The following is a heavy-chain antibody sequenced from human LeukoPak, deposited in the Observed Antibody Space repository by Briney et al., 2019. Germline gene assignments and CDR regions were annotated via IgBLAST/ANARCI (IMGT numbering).Heavy chain of an antibody. D-gene: IGHD3-22*01. J-gene: IGHJ4*02. Sequence: ASVKVSCKASGYTFTSYDINWVRQATGQGLEWMGWMNPNNGNTGYAQKFQGRVTMTRNTSISTAYMELSSLRSEDTAVYYCARGSRNYYDSSGYYPYWGQGTLVTVSS. CDR1: GYTFTSYD. CDR3: ARGSRNYYDSSGYYPY. V-gene: IGHV1-8*01. CDR2: MNPNNGNT.